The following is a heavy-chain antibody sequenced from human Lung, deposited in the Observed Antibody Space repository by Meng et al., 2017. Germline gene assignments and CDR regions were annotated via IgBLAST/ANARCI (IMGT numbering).Heavy chain of an antibody. CDR2: IDPGNGNR. J-gene: IGHJ4*02. V-gene: IGHV1-18*01. Sequence: QVHLVPPGLEVKKPGASVKVSCKASGYTFITYGISWLRQAPGQGLEWMGWIDPGNGNRDFAEKFQDRLTMSNDTSSSTVYMELTRLASDDTAVYYGARDRQWLFDYWGQGALVTVSS. D-gene: IGHD6-19*01. CDR1: GYTFITYG. CDR3: ARDRQWLFDY.